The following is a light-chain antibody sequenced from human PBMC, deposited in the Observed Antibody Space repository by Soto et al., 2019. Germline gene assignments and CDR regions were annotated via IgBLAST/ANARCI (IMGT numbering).Light chain of an antibody. CDR1: QSVSSN. V-gene: IGKV3-20*01. CDR2: VAA. J-gene: IGKJ5*01. CDR3: QQYGSSPSIT. Sequence: EIVLTQSPDTLSLSTGERGXXXXXXSQSVSSNLAWYQQKPGQAPXLLIYVAASXAXXIPXXFXGSGSGTDFTLTISRLEPEDFAVYYCQQYGSSPSITFGQGTRLEI.